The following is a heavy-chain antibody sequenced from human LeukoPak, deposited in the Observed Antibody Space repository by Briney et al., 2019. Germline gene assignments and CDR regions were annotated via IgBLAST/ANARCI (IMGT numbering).Heavy chain of an antibody. J-gene: IGHJ5*02. D-gene: IGHD3-3*02. CDR3: ARGKLGLYNWFDP. CDR1: GGSFSGYY. Sequence: SETLSLTCAVYGGSFSGYYWSWIRQPPGKGLERIGEINHSGRTNYNPSLKSRVTISVDTSKKQICLRLSSVTAADTAVYYGARGKLGLYNWFDPWGQGTLVTVSS. V-gene: IGHV4-34*01. CDR2: INHSGRT.